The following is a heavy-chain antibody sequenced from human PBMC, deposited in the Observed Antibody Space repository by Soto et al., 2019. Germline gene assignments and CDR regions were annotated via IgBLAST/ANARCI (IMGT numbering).Heavy chain of an antibody. CDR3: ARAYGSGYMDV. CDR1: GGSISSGGYY. D-gene: IGHD3-10*01. Sequence: QVQLQESGPGLVKPSQTLSLTCTVSGGSISSGGYYCSWIRQHPGKGLEWIGYISYSGSTYYNPSLKSRVTIAVDTSKNQFSLKLSSVTAADTAVYYCARAYGSGYMDVWGQGTTVTVSS. CDR2: ISYSGST. J-gene: IGHJ6*02. V-gene: IGHV4-31*03.